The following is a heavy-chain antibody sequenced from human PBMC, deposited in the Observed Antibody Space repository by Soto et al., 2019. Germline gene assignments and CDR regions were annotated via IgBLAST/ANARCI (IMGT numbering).Heavy chain of an antibody. Sequence: ASVKVSCKASGYIFSDYYMHWVRQAPGQGLECMGWINPNSGDTIYAQKFQGRVTVTGDPSISTAYMELSRLTSDDTAVYYCVRGRAVAGSNHEACELWCQGKLVTVSS. CDR1: GYIFSDYY. V-gene: IGHV1-2*02. D-gene: IGHD6-19*01. J-gene: IGHJ3*01. CDR3: VRGRAVAGSNHEACEL. CDR2: INPNSGDT.